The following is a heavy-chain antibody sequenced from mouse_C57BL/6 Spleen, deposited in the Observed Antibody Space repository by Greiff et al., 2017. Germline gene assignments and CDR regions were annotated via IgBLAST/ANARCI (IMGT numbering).Heavy chain of an antibody. J-gene: IGHJ2*01. CDR3: AREGAIYYDYDMDY. Sequence: QVQLQQPGAELVKPGASVKLSCKASGYTFTSYWMHWVKQRPGQGLEWIGMIHPNSGSTNYNEKFKSKATLTVDKSSSTAYMQLSSLTSEDSAVXYCAREGAIYYDYDMDYWGQGTTLTVFS. V-gene: IGHV1-64*01. D-gene: IGHD2-4*01. CDR2: IHPNSGST. CDR1: GYTFTSYW.